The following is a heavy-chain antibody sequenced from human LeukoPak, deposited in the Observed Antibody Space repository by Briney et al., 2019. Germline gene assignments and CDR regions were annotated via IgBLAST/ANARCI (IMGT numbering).Heavy chain of an antibody. CDR2: ISGYNGNT. V-gene: IGHV1-18*01. Sequence: GASVKVSCKAFGYTFSRYGLNWVRQAPGQGLEWMGWISGYNGNTNYAQKFQGRVTMTTDTSTSTAYMELRSLRSDDTAVYYCARGGGSGSYSPIKFDYWGQGTLVTVSS. CDR1: GYTFSRYG. D-gene: IGHD3-10*01. CDR3: ARGGGSGSYSPIKFDY. J-gene: IGHJ4*02.